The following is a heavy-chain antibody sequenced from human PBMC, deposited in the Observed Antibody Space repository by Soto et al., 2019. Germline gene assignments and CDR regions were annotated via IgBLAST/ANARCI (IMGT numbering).Heavy chain of an antibody. CDR3: ARPFFDDAEWFAP. CDR2: INPDGSFT. J-gene: IGHJ5*02. D-gene: IGHD1-1*01. V-gene: IGHV3-74*01. Sequence: WGPLRLRCPASGLTCVDYWVHRVCQDPGKGLVWVSRINPDGSFTIYADSVRGRFTISRDNAKNTLYLQMNSLRAEDTAVYYCARPFFDDAEWFAPWGQGALVTVSS. CDR1: GLTCVDYW.